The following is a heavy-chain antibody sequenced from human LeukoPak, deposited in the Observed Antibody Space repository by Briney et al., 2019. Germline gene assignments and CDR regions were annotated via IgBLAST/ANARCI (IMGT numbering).Heavy chain of an antibody. Sequence: GGSLRLSCAASGFTFSTYSMSWVRQAAGKGLAWVSSISSSGSYIYYADSVKGRFAISRDNAKNSLYLQMNSLRAEDTAVYYCTRGPVSSSGFFGYWGQGTLVTVSS. CDR3: TRGPVSSSGFFGY. CDR1: GFTFSTYS. V-gene: IGHV3-21*04. D-gene: IGHD6-19*01. J-gene: IGHJ4*02. CDR2: ISSSGSYI.